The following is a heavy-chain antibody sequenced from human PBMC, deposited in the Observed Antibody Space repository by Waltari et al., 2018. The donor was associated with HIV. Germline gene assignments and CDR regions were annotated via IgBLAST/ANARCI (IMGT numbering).Heavy chain of an antibody. CDR3: ARGRIGIAAYHFDP. CDR2: MNPNSGNT. V-gene: IGHV1-8*01. J-gene: IGHJ5*02. Sequence: QVQLVQSGAEVKKPGASVKVSCKAYAYTFTSYDINWVRQATVKGVEWMVWMNPNSGNTGYAQKFQGRVTMTRNTSISTAYMELSSLRSEDTAVYYCARGRIGIAAYHFDPWGQGTLVTVSS. CDR1: AYTFTSYD. D-gene: IGHD6-6*01.